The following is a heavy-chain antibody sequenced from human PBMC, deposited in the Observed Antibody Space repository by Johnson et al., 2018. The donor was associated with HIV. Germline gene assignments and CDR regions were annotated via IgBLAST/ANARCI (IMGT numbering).Heavy chain of an antibody. J-gene: IGHJ3*02. Sequence: VQLVESGGGLVQPGGSLRLSCVASGFTFSSFAMSWVRQAPGKGLEWVSGISGSGGSTDYADSVKGRFTISRDNSKNTLYLQMNSLRAEDTAVYYCARGFDAFDIWGQWTMVTVSS. CDR3: ARGFDAFDI. CDR1: GFTFSSFA. V-gene: IGHV3-23*04. CDR2: ISGSGGST.